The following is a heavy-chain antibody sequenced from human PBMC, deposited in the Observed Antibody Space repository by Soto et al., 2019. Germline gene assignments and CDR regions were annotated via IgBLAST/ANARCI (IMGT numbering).Heavy chain of an antibody. CDR1: GGSISSYY. V-gene: IGHV4-4*07. D-gene: IGHD6-13*01. CDR3: ARDSGIAAAAWFDP. Sequence: SLTCTVSGGSISSYYWSWIRQPAGKGLEWIGRIYTSGSTNYNPSLKSRVTMSVDTSKNQFSLKLSSVTAADTAVYYCARDSGIAAAAWFDPWGQGTLVTVSS. J-gene: IGHJ5*02. CDR2: IYTSGST.